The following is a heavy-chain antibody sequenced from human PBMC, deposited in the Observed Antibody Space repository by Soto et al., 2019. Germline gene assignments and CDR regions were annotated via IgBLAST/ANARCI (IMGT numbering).Heavy chain of an antibody. J-gene: IGHJ4*02. V-gene: IGHV1-3*01. CDR1: GYTFTSYA. CDR2: INAGNGNT. CDR3: ARDIGDYYDSSGYARWAYFDY. Sequence: ASVKVSCKASGYTFTSYAMHWVRQAPGQRLEWMGWINAGNGNTKYSQKFQGRVTITRDTSASTAYMELSSLRSEDTAVYYCARDIGDYYDSSGYARWAYFDYWGQGTLVTVSS. D-gene: IGHD3-22*01.